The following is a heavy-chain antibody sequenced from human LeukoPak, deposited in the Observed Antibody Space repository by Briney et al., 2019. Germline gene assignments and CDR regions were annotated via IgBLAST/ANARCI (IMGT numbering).Heavy chain of an antibody. CDR2: IYYSGTT. D-gene: IGHD4-17*01. CDR3: ARAGYGDFPFDY. CDR1: GGSINSGDYY. J-gene: IGHJ4*02. Sequence: PSQTLSLTCIVSGGSINSGDYYWSWIRQPPGKGLEWIGYIYYSGTTYKPSLKSRVTISVDASRNQFSLKLTSVTAADTAVYYCARAGYGDFPFDYWGQGALVTVSS. V-gene: IGHV4-30-4*08.